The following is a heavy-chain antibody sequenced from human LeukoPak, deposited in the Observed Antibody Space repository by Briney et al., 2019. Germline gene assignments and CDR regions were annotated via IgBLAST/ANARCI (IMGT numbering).Heavy chain of an antibody. V-gene: IGHV4-59*01. CDR1: GGSISSYY. Sequence: SETLSLTCIVSGGSISSYYWSWIRQPPGKGLEWIGYIYYSGSTNYNPSLKSRVTISVDTSKNQFSLKLSSVTAADTAVYYCARVPAYYYGMDVWGQGTTVTVSS. CDR2: IYYSGST. J-gene: IGHJ6*02. CDR3: ARVPAYYYGMDV.